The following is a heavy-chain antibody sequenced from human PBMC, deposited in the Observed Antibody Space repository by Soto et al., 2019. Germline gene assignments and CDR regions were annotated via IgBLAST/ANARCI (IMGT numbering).Heavy chain of an antibody. D-gene: IGHD6-13*01. V-gene: IGHV1-3*01. CDR1: GYTFTNYA. J-gene: IGHJ4*02. CDR3: ARASSWFVTDY. CDR2: INAGNGNT. Sequence: QVQPVQSGAEVKKPGASVKVSCKASGYTFTNYAMHWVRQAPGQRLEWMGWINAGNGNTKYSQKFQGRVTITRDTSASMAYMELSSLRSEDTAVYYWARASSWFVTDYWGQGTLVTVSS.